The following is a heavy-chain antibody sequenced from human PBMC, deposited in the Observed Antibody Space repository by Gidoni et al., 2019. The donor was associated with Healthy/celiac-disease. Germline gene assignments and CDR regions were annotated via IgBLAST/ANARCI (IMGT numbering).Heavy chain of an antibody. CDR2: IYYSGST. CDR3: ARVTYYDFWSGPYYYYYYMDV. D-gene: IGHD3-3*01. J-gene: IGHJ6*03. V-gene: IGHV4-31*03. CDR1: GGSIRSGGYY. Sequence: QVQLQESGPGLVKPSQTLSLTCTVPGGSIRSGGYYWSWIRQHPGKGLEWIGYIYYSGSTYYNPSLKSRVTISVDTSKNQFSLKLSSVTAADTAVYYCARVTYYDFWSGPYYYYYYMDVWGKGTTVTVSS.